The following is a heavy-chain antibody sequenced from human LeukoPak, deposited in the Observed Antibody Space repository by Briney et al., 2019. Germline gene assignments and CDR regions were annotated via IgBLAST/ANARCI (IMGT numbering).Heavy chain of an antibody. J-gene: IGHJ4*02. D-gene: IGHD6-19*01. Sequence: SETLSLTCTVSGGSISSSSYYWGWIRQPPGKGLEWIGEINHSGSTNYNPSLKSRVTISVDTSKNQFSLKLSSVTAADTAVYYCASESSGAGYWGQGTLVTVSS. CDR1: GGSISSSSYY. CDR2: INHSGST. V-gene: IGHV4-39*07. CDR3: ASESSGAGY.